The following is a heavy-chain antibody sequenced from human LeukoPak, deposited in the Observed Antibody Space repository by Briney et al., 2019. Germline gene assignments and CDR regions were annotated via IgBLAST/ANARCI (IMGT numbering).Heavy chain of an antibody. Sequence: SETLSLTCAVYGGSFSGYYWSWIRQPPGKGLEWIGEINHSGSTNYNPSLKSRVTISVDTSKNQFSLKLSSVTAADTAVYYCAGMLGYSYGPFDYWGQGTLVTVSS. CDR3: AGMLGYSYGPFDY. D-gene: IGHD5-18*01. CDR2: INHSGST. V-gene: IGHV4-34*01. J-gene: IGHJ4*02. CDR1: GGSFSGYY.